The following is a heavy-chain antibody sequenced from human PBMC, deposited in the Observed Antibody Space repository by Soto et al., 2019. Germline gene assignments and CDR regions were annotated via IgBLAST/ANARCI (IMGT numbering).Heavy chain of an antibody. CDR1: GGTFSNYA. J-gene: IGHJ6*03. CDR2: IIPILGTP. V-gene: IGHV1-69*08. CDR3: ARAGVPDMDV. Sequence: QVHLVQSGPEVKSPGSPVKISCKAFGGTFSNYAISWVRQAPGQGLEWMGRIIPILGTPNYAQRFQGRVTITADKSTNTSYMELNRLRSEDTAVYYCARAGVPDMDVWGRGTTVTVSS.